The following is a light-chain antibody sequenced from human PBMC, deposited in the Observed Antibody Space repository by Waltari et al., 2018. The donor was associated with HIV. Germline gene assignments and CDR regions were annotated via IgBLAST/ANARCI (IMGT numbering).Light chain of an antibody. Sequence: QSVLTQPPSASGTAGQRVTISCSGSRYNIGDNFVYWFQQLPGTAPKLLIYRNDQRPAGVPDRFSGSKSGTSASLAISGLRSEDVADYYCAAWDDRLLWVFGGGTILTVL. CDR3: AAWDDRLLWV. V-gene: IGLV1-47*01. CDR1: RYNIGDNF. CDR2: RND. J-gene: IGLJ3*02.